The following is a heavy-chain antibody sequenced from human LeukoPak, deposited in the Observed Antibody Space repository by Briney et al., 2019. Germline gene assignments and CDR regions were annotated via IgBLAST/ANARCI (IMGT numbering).Heavy chain of an antibody. CDR3: ARSMVRGVNYYMDV. D-gene: IGHD3-10*01. CDR2: INPNSGGT. CDR1: GYTFTGYY. Sequence: ASVKVSCKASGYTFTGYYMHWVRQAPGQGLEWMGWINPNSGGTNYAQKFQGRVTMTRDTSISTAYMELSRLRSDNTAVYYCARSMVRGVNYYMDVWGKGTTVTISS. V-gene: IGHV1-2*02. J-gene: IGHJ6*03.